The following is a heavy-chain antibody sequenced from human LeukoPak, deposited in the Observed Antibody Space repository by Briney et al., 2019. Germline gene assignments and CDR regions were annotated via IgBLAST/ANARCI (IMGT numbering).Heavy chain of an antibody. CDR3: ARRPLDSDCSTVSCFRYFFDN. CDR2: IYPGDSDT. J-gene: IGHJ4*02. Sequence: GESLKISCQGSGHTFANSWIAWVRQRPGKGLGWMGIIYPGDSDTRYSPSFQGQVTISADKSIATAYLQWSSLKASDTAIYYCARRPLDSDCSTVSCFRYFFDNWGQGTLLTVS. D-gene: IGHD2-2*01. V-gene: IGHV5-51*01. CDR1: GHTFANSW.